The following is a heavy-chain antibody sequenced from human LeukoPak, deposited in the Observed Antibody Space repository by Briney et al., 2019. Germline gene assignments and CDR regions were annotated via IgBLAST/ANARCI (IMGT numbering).Heavy chain of an antibody. CDR2: IYPGDSDT. D-gene: IGHD4-11*01. V-gene: IGHV5-51*01. CDR3: ARGYNNYGFSYYYMDV. CDR1: GYSFTSYW. Sequence: LGEPLKISCKGSGYSFTSYWIGWVRQMPGKGLEWMGIIYPGDSDTRYRPSFQGQVTISADKSISTAYLQWSSLKASDTAMYYCARGYNNYGFSYYYMDVWGKGTTVTVSS. J-gene: IGHJ6*03.